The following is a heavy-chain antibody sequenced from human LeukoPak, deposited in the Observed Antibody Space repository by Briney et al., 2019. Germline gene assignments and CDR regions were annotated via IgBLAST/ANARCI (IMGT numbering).Heavy chain of an antibody. D-gene: IGHD4-11*01. CDR3: ARDSNPLYYYYYGMDV. CDR2: ISSSSSTI. J-gene: IGHJ6*02. Sequence: GGSLRLSCAASGFTFSSYSMNWVRQAPGKGLEWVSYISSSSSTIYYADSVKGRFTISRDNAKNSLYLQMNSLRDEDTAVYYCARDSNPLYYYYYGMDVWGQGTTVTVSS. V-gene: IGHV3-48*02. CDR1: GFTFSSYS.